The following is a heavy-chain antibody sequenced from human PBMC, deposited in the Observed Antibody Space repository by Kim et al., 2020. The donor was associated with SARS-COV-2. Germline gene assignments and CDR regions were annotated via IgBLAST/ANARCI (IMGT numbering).Heavy chain of an antibody. J-gene: IGHJ4*02. V-gene: IGHV3-15*01. D-gene: IGHD1-1*01. CDR1: RFTFINAW. CDR2: IKANADGGTT. Sequence: GGSLRLSCAASRFTFINAWMNWVRQAPGKGLEWVGRIKANADGGTTDYADPVKGRFTISRDDSTNTLYLQMNGLKTEDSAVYYCTTLQMATTIPDYWGQGTLAT. CDR3: TTLQMATTIPDY.